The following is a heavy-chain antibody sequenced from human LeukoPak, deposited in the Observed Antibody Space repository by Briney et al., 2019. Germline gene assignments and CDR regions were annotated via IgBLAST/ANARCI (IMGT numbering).Heavy chain of an antibody. V-gene: IGHV3-30*02. J-gene: IGHJ4*02. Sequence: PGGSLRLSCAASGFTFSSYGMHWVRQAPGKGLEWVAFIRYDGSNKYYADSVKGRFTISRDNAKNSLYLQMNSLRAEDTAVYYCARVGRLGEFHWGQGTLVTVSS. D-gene: IGHD3-16*01. CDR2: IRYDGSNK. CDR1: GFTFSSYG. CDR3: ARVGRLGEFH.